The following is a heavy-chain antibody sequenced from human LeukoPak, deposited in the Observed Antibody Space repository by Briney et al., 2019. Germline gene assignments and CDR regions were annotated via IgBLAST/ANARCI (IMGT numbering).Heavy chain of an antibody. CDR1: GGSISSGYY. Sequence: SETLSLTCTVSGGSISSGYYWSWVRQHPGKGLEWIGYMYYSGNTYYNPSLKSRVSISIDTSKNQFSLNLSSVTAADTAVYYCARGGQWLAPGPDYWGQGPWSPSPQ. V-gene: IGHV4-31*03. CDR2: MYYSGNT. J-gene: IGHJ4*02. CDR3: ARGGQWLAPGPDY. D-gene: IGHD6-19*01.